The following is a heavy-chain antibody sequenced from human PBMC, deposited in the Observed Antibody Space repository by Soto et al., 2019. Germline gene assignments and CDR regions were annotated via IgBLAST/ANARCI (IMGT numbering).Heavy chain of an antibody. CDR3: AEAVAEVHYCYGMDV. Sequence: EVQLLESGGGLVQPGGSLRLSCAASGFTVSSYAMRWVRQAPGKGLEWVSTFTGSDSSTYYADSVKGRFTISRDNSKNTLYLQMNSLTVEDAAVYYCAEAVAEVHYCYGMDVWGQGTTVTVSS. CDR2: FTGSDSST. V-gene: IGHV3-23*01. J-gene: IGHJ6*02. D-gene: IGHD6-19*01. CDR1: GFTVSSYA.